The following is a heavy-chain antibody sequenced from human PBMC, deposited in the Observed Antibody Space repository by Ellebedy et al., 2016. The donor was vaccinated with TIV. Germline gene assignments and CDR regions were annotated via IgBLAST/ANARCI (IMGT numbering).Heavy chain of an antibody. Sequence: GESLKISCAASGFTFTNYWMSWVRQAPGKGLEWVATIKQGGSEKYYVDSVKGRFTISRDNAKNSLYLQMNSLRAEDTAVYYCARLDAIIDGKSLDYWGQGTLVTVSS. CDR1: GFTFTNYW. D-gene: IGHD3-10*01. CDR2: IKQGGSEK. CDR3: ARLDAIIDGKSLDY. J-gene: IGHJ4*02. V-gene: IGHV3-7*03.